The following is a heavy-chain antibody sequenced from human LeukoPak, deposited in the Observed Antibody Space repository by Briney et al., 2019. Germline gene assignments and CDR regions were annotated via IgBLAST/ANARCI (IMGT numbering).Heavy chain of an antibody. CDR3: ARDYDDFWSGYYKPDDAFDI. CDR1: GYTFTGYY. D-gene: IGHD3-3*01. Sequence: ASVKVSCKASGYTFTGYYMHWVRQAPGQGLEWMGWINPNSGGTNYAQKFQGRVTMTRDTSISTAYMELSRLRSDDTAVYYCARDYDDFWSGYYKPDDAFDIWGQGTMVTVSS. J-gene: IGHJ3*02. V-gene: IGHV1-2*02. CDR2: INPNSGGT.